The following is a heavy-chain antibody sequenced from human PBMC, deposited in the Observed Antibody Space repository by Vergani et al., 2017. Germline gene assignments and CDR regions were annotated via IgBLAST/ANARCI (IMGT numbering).Heavy chain of an antibody. Sequence: DVHLAESGGGFFQPGGSLRLSCSASGFSFNSYWMHWVRQVPGKGLLWVSRIKSDGSITAYADSAKGRFTISRDNAQNTLYLQMNSLRVEDTGVYYCARARCIETCYMSNWLDSWGQGTLVTVSS. V-gene: IGHV3-74*03. CDR1: GFSFNSYW. CDR2: IKSDGSIT. CDR3: ARARCIETCYMSNWLDS. J-gene: IGHJ5*01. D-gene: IGHD3-9*01.